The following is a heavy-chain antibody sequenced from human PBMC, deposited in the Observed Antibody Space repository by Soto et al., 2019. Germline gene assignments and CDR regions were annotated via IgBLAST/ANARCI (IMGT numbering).Heavy chain of an antibody. CDR3: ARGPPNIVLMVYAPLGY. V-gene: IGHV3-21*01. Sequence: EVQLVESGGGLVKPGGSLRLSCAASGFTFSSYSMNWVRQAPGKGLEWVSSISSSSSYIYYADSVKGRFTISRDNAKNSLYLQMNSLRGEDTAVYYCARGPPNIVLMVYAPLGYWGQGTLVTVSS. CDR1: GFTFSSYS. CDR2: ISSSSSYI. D-gene: IGHD2-8*01. J-gene: IGHJ4*02.